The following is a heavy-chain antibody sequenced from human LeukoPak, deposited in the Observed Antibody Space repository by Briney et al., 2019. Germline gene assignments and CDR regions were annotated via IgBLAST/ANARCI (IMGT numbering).Heavy chain of an antibody. CDR2: MNPNSGNT. J-gene: IGHJ3*02. CDR1: GYTFTSYD. CDR3: ARDLYDSSGYTLVSAFDI. V-gene: IGHV1-8*01. Sequence: ASVKVSCKASGYTFTSYDINWVRQATGQGLEWMGWMNPNSGNTGYAQKLQGRVTMTTDTSTSTAYMELRSLRSDDTAVYYCARDLYDSSGYTLVSAFDIWGQGTMVTVSS. D-gene: IGHD3-22*01.